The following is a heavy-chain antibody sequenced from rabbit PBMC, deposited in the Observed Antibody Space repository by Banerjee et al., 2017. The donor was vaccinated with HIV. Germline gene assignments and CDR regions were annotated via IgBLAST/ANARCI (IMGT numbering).Heavy chain of an antibody. D-gene: IGHD2-1*01. CDR2: IWSGSSGNN. J-gene: IGHJ6*01. V-gene: IGHV1S45*01. CDR1: GFSFSSSYW. Sequence: QEQLEESGGGLVKPEGSLTLTCTASGFSFSSSYWLCWVRQAPGKGLEWIACIWSGSSGNNYYASWVNGRFTISKTSSTTVTLQMTSLTAADTATYFCARDGDDDYYVGYYGMDLWGPGTLVTVS. CDR3: ARDGDDDYYVGYYGMDL.